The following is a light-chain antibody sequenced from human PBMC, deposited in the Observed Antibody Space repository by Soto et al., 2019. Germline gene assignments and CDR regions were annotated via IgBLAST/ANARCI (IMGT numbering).Light chain of an antibody. V-gene: IGKV4-1*01. J-gene: IGKJ1*01. CDR1: QSVLYSSNNKTY. Sequence: DIVMTQSPDSLAVSLGERATINCKSSQSVLYSSNNKTYLAWYQQKPGQPPKLLIYWASTRESGVPDRFSGSGSGTDFTLTISSLQAEYVAVYYCQQYYSPWTFGQGTKVEIK. CDR2: WAS. CDR3: QQYYSPWT.